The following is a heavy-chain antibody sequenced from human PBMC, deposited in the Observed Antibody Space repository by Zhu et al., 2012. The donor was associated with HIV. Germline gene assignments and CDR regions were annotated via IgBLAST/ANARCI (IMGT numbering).Heavy chain of an antibody. CDR3: AREGIYDSSGFWFDP. J-gene: IGHJ5*02. CDR1: GGSISSGDYY. CDR2: IYYSGST. D-gene: IGHD3-22*01. Sequence: QVQLQESGPGLVKPSQTLSLTCTVSGGSISSGDYYWSWIRQPPGKGLEWIGYIYYSGSTYYNPSLKSRVTISVDTPKNQFSLKLSSVTAADTAVYYCAREGIYDSSGFWFDPWGQGTLVTVSS. V-gene: IGHV4-30-4*08.